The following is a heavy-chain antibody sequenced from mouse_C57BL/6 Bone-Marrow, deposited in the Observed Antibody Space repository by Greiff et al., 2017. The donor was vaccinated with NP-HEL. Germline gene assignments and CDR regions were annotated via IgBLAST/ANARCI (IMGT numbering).Heavy chain of an antibody. CDR2: IDPANGNT. V-gene: IGHV14-3*01. CDR3: ASRYDGYLAWFAY. J-gene: IGHJ3*01. CDR1: GFNIKNTY. D-gene: IGHD2-3*01. Sequence: VQLKESVAELVRPGASVKLSCTASGFNIKNTYMHWVKQRPEQGLEWIGRIDPANGNTKYAPKFQGKATITADTSSNTAYLQLSSLTSEDTAIYYCASRYDGYLAWFAYWGQGTLVTVSA.